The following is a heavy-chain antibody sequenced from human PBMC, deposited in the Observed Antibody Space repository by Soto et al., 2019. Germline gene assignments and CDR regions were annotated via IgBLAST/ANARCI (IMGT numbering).Heavy chain of an antibody. J-gene: IGHJ5*01. CDR1: VDSVSSNSAT. CDR2: TYYRSKWFN. D-gene: IGHD2-8*01. CDR3: ARLIGNSWLDS. Sequence: SQSRSLTCAISVDSVSSNSATWDWIRQYPSRGLEWLGRTYYRSKWFNDYAVSVKSRITINPDTSNNQLSLQLSSVTPDDTAVYYCARLIGNSWLDSWGQGTLVPV. V-gene: IGHV6-1*01.